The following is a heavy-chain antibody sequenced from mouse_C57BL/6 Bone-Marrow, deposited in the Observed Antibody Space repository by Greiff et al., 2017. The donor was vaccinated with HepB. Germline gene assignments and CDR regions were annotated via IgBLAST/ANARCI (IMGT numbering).Heavy chain of an antibody. CDR1: GYTFTSYW. J-gene: IGHJ1*03. Sequence: QVQLQQSDAELVKPGASVKISCKVSGYTFTSYWMHWVKQRPGRGLEWIGRIDPNSGGTKYNEKFKSKATLTVDKPSSTAYMQLSSLTSEDSAVYYGARGPYGNFWYFDVWGTGTTVTVSS. CDR2: IDPNSGGT. V-gene: IGHV1-62-3*01. CDR3: ARGPYGNFWYFDV. D-gene: IGHD2-1*01.